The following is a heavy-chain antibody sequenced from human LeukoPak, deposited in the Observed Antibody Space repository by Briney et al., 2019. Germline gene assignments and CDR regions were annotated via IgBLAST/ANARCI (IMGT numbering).Heavy chain of an antibody. Sequence: ASVKVSCKASGYTFTSYDINWVRQATGQGLKWMGWMNPNGGNTGYAQKFQGRVTITADKSTSTAYMELSSLRSEATAVYYCARDGSLGYYDSSGYSPFDPWGQGTLVTVSS. J-gene: IGHJ5*02. D-gene: IGHD3-22*01. CDR1: GYTFTSYD. V-gene: IGHV1-8*01. CDR2: MNPNGGNT. CDR3: ARDGSLGYYDSSGYSPFDP.